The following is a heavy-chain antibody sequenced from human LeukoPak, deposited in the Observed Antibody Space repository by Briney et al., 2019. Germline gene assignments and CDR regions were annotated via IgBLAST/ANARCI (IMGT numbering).Heavy chain of an antibody. J-gene: IGHJ4*02. CDR1: GFTFSNNA. D-gene: IGHD6-19*01. CDR2: ISGSGGST. CDR3: TRTSSGWYSGD. V-gene: IGHV3-23*01. Sequence: GGSLRLSCAASGFTFSNNAMNWVRQAPGKGLEWVSTISGSGGSTYYTDSVKGRFTISRDTSKNTLHLQMNSLRAEDTAIYYCTRTSSGWYSGDWGQGTLATVSS.